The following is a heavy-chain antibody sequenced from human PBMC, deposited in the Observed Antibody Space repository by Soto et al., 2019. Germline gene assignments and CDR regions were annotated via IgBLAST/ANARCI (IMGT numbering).Heavy chain of an antibody. Sequence: PSETLSLTCTVSGGSISSYYWSWIRQPPGKGLEWIGYIYYSGSTNYNPSLKSRVTISVDTSKNQFSLKLSSLTAADTAVYYCARGTRALNYGSGSYYNWFDPWGQGTLVTVSS. CDR1: GGSISSYY. D-gene: IGHD3-10*01. J-gene: IGHJ5*02. CDR2: IYYSGST. V-gene: IGHV4-59*12. CDR3: ARGTRALNYGSGSYYNWFDP.